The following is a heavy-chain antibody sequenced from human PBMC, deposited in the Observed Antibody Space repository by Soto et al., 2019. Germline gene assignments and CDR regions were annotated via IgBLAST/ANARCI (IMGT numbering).Heavy chain of an antibody. CDR2: IYSGGST. D-gene: IGHD1-1*01. CDR3: AGRGTTGTTYYYYMDV. CDR1: GFTFSSNY. J-gene: IGHJ6*03. Sequence: GGSLRLSCAASGFTFSSNYMSWVRQAPGKGLEWVSSIYSGGSTYYGDSLKGRFTISGNNSKNMQYLQMNSQRAEDKAGYYCAGRGTTGTTYYYYMDVWGKGTTVTVSS. V-gene: IGHV3-53*04.